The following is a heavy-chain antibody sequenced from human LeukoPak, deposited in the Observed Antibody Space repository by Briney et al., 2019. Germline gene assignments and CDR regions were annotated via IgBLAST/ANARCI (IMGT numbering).Heavy chain of an antibody. J-gene: IGHJ4*02. CDR2: INWNGGST. V-gene: IGHV3-20*04. CDR3: ARGNRIVVVPAAYDY. Sequence: GGSLRLSCAASGFSLDDYGMSWVRQAPGKGLEWVSGINWNGGSTGYADSVKGRFTISRDNAKNSLYLQMNSLRAEDTALYYCARGNRIVVVPAAYDYWGQGTLVTVSS. CDR1: GFSLDDYG. D-gene: IGHD2-2*01.